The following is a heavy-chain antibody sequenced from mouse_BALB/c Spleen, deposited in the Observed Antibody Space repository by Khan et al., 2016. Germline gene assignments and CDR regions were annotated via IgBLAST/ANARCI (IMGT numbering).Heavy chain of an antibody. CDR2: INTHSGVP. Sequence: QIQLVQSGPELKKPGETVRISCKASGYTFTTAGMQWVQKMPGKGLRWIGWINTHSGVPKYAEDFKGRFAFSLETSATTAYLQIGNLTNEDTATYFCARCGNFFHWYFDVWGAGTTVTVSS. J-gene: IGHJ1*01. D-gene: IGHD2-1*01. CDR3: ARCGNFFHWYFDV. V-gene: IGHV9-4*02. CDR1: GYTFTTAG.